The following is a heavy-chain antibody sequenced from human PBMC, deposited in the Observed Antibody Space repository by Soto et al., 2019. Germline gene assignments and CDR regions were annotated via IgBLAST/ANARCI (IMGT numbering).Heavy chain of an antibody. V-gene: IGHV4-34*01. CDR2: INHSGST. D-gene: IGHD3-10*01. Sequence: PSETLSLTCAVYGGSFSGYYWSWIRQPPGKGLEWIGEINHSGSTNYNPSLKSRVTISVDTSKNQFSLKLSSVTAADTAVYYCARDENYYGSGTQFEPWGQGTLVTVSS. CDR1: GGSFSGYY. CDR3: ARDENYYGSGTQFEP. J-gene: IGHJ5*02.